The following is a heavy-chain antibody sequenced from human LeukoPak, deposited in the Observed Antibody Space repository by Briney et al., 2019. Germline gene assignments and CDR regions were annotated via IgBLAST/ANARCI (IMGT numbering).Heavy chain of an antibody. CDR3: ARAFYDFLTGYPAYFDY. D-gene: IGHD3-9*01. CDR2: ISSSGSTI. J-gene: IGHJ4*02. V-gene: IGHV3-48*03. Sequence: QPGGSLRLSCAASGFTFSNYEMNWVRQAPGKGLEWVSYISSSGSTIYYADSVKGRFTISRDNAKNSLYLQMNSLRAEDTAVYYCARAFYDFLTGYPAYFDYWGQGTLVTVSS. CDR1: GFTFSNYE.